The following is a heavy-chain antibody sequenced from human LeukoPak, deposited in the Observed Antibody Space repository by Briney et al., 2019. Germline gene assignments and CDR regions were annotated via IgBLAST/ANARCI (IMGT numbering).Heavy chain of an antibody. CDR3: ARAEDCSGGSCYPYYFDY. Sequence: SETLSLTCAVYGGSFSGYYWSWIRQPPGKGLEWIGEINHSGSTNYNPSLKSRVTISVDTSKNQFSLKLSSVTAADTAVYYCARAEDCSGGSCYPYYFDYWGQGTPVTVSS. CDR1: GGSFSGYY. J-gene: IGHJ4*02. CDR2: INHSGST. D-gene: IGHD2-15*01. V-gene: IGHV4-34*01.